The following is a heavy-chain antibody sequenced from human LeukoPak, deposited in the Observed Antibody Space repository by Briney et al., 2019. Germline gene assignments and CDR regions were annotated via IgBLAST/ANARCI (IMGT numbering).Heavy chain of an antibody. CDR1: GYTFTSYA. Sequence: GASVKVSCKASGYTFTSYAMNWVRQAPGQGLEWMGWINTNTGNPTYAQGFTGRFVFSLDTSVSAAYLQISSLKAEDTAVYYCARVDSSGYYHLIDYWGQGTLVTVSS. CDR3: ARVDSSGYYHLIDY. J-gene: IGHJ4*02. CDR2: INTNTGNP. V-gene: IGHV7-4-1*02. D-gene: IGHD3-22*01.